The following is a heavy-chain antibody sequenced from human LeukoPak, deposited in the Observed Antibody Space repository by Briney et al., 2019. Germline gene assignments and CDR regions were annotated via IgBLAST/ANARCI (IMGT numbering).Heavy chain of an antibody. D-gene: IGHD4-23*01. CDR2: ISGSGSTV. J-gene: IGHJ5*01. CDR3: ARDRGNSDPGDWFDS. V-gene: IGHV3-11*01. CDR1: GFAFSDYY. Sequence: GGSLRLSCAASGFAFSDYYMSWIRQAPGKGLEWVSYISGSGSTVYYAASVRGRFTISRDNAKNSLFLQMNSLRAEDTAVYYCARDRGNSDPGDWFDSWGQGTLVTVSS.